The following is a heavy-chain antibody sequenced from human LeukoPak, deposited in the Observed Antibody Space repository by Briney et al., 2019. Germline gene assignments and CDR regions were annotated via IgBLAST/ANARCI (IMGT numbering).Heavy chain of an antibody. CDR1: GFTFDDYA. D-gene: IGHD3-9*01. CDR3: AKDARSYYDILTGYFDH. V-gene: IGHV3-9*01. J-gene: IGHJ4*02. Sequence: PGGSLRLSCAASGFTFDDYAMHWVRQAPGKGLEWVSGISWNSGSIGYADSVKGRFTISRDNAKNSLYLQMNSLRAEDTALYYCAKDARSYYDILTGYFDHWGQGTLVTVSS. CDR2: ISWNSGSI.